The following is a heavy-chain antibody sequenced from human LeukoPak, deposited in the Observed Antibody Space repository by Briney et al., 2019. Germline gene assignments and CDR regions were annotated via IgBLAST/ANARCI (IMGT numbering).Heavy chain of an antibody. Sequence: ASVKVSCKASGYTFTSYGISWVRQAPGQGLEWMGWISAYNGNTNYAQKLQGRVTMTTDTSTSTAYMELRSLRSDDTAVYYCARDKRGYDILTGDYYYYMDVWGKGTTVTISS. D-gene: IGHD3-9*01. CDR3: ARDKRGYDILTGDYYYYMDV. V-gene: IGHV1-18*01. CDR1: GYTFTSYG. CDR2: ISAYNGNT. J-gene: IGHJ6*03.